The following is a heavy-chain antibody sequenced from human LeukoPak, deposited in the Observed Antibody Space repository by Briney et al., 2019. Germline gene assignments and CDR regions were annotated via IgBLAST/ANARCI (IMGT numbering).Heavy chain of an antibody. CDR1: GFTFSSYS. CDR3: ARDLDYDILTGYRPAADYMDV. J-gene: IGHJ6*03. Sequence: GGSLRLSCAASGFTFSSYSMNWVRQAPGKGLEWVSSISSSSSYIYYADSVKGPFTISRDNAKNSLYLQMNSLRAEDTAVYYCARDLDYDILTGYRPAADYMDVWGKGTTVTVSS. D-gene: IGHD3-9*01. V-gene: IGHV3-21*01. CDR2: ISSSSSYI.